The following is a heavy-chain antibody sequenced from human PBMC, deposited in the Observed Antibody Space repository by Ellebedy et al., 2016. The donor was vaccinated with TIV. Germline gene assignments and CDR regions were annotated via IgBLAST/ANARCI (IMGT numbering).Heavy chain of an antibody. V-gene: IGHV3-11*06. D-gene: IGHD3-10*01. Sequence: GESLKISCAASGFTCSDFYMTWIRQAPGKGLEWVSYITSSVGYTNYADSVKGRFTTSRDNAKNSLYLQMNSLRAEDTAVYYCARDSGTRLDYYGMDVWGQGTTVTVSS. CDR2: ITSSVGYT. CDR1: GFTCSDFY. CDR3: ARDSGTRLDYYGMDV. J-gene: IGHJ6*02.